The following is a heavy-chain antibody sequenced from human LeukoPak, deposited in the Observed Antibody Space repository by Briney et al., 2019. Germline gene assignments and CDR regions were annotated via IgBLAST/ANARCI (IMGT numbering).Heavy chain of an antibody. Sequence: QVQLQESGPGLVTPSGTLSLTCTVSGGSISSHYWSWIRQPPGKGLEWIGYLYYSGNTNYNASLKSRVTISEDTSKNQFPLKLTSVTAADTAVYYCARAGGGWSFDYWGQGTLVTVSS. V-gene: IGHV4-59*11. D-gene: IGHD6-19*01. CDR1: GGSISSHY. CDR3: ARAGGGWSFDY. CDR2: LYYSGNT. J-gene: IGHJ4*02.